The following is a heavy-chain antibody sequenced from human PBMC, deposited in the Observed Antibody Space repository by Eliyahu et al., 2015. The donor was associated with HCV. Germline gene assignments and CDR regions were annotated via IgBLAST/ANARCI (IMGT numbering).Heavy chain of an antibody. CDR2: ISSSSSYI. CDR3: ARDRGELSPNDAFDI. CDR1: GFPFRGXG. D-gene: IGHD3-16*02. Sequence: EVQLVESGGGLVKPGGSLXLSCAASGFPFRGXGLXWFRQAPGKGXXWVSSISSSSSYIXYADSVKGRFTISRDNAKNSLYLQMNSLRAEDTAVYYCARDRGELSPNDAFDIWGQGTMVTVSS. V-gene: IGHV3-21*01. J-gene: IGHJ3*02.